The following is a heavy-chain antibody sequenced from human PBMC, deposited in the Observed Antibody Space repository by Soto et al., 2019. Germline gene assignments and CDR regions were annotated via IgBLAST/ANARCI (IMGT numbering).Heavy chain of an antibody. D-gene: IGHD6-19*01. CDR1: GYTLTELS. J-gene: IGHJ4*02. CDR3: ARSSSGWYTGSRY. CDR2: ISAYNGNT. Sequence: EASVKVSCKVSGYTLTELSMHWVRQAPGQGLEWMGWISAYNGNTNYAQKLQGRVTMTTDTSTSTAYMGLRSLRSDDTAVYYCARSSSGWYTGSRYWGQGTLVTVSS. V-gene: IGHV1-18*01.